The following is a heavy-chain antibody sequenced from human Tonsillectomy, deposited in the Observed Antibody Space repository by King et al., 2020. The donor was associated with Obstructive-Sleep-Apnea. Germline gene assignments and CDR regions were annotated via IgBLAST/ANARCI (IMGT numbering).Heavy chain of an antibody. Sequence: LQLQESGPRLVKPSETLSLTCTVSGGSISSGSYYWGWIRQPPGKGLEWIGSVSHSGTTFYIPSIESRVTISVDTSKNQFSLKLTSVTAADTAFYFCAREGGKTGARWFDPWGQGTLVTVSS. D-gene: IGHD1-26*01. J-gene: IGHJ5*02. CDR3: AREGGKTGARWFDP. V-gene: IGHV4-39*07. CDR1: GGSISSGSYY. CDR2: VSHSGTT.